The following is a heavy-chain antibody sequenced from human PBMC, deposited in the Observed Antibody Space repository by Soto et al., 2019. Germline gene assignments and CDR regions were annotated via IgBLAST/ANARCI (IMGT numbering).Heavy chain of an antibody. CDR1: GFTFSSDG. J-gene: IGHJ6*02. CDR2: ISYDGSNK. Sequence: GSLRLSCAASGFTFSSDGMHWVRQAPGKGLEWVAVISYDGSNKYYADSVKGRFTISRDNSKNTLYLQMNSLRAEDTAVYYYAKDRMGYYYVMDVWGQGTTVTVSS. V-gene: IGHV3-30*18. CDR3: AKDRMGYYYVMDV.